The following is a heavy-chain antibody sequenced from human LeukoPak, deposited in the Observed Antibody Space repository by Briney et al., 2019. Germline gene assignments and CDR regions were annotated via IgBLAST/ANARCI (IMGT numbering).Heavy chain of an antibody. CDR1: GYTFTSYY. V-gene: IGHV1-2*02. D-gene: IGHD2-2*01. J-gene: IGHJ6*03. Sequence: GASVKVSCKASGYTFTSYYMHWVRQAPGQGLEWMGWINPNSGGTNYAQKFQGRVTMTRDTSISTAYMELSRLRSDDTAVYYCAARGDIVVAPVSYYYYMDVWGKGTTVTVSS. CDR2: INPNSGGT. CDR3: AARGDIVVAPVSYYYYMDV.